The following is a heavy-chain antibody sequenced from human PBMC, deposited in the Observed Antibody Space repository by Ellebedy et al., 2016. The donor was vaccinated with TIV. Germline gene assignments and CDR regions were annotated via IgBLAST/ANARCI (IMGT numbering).Heavy chain of an antibody. J-gene: IGHJ6*02. V-gene: IGHV3-21*01. Sequence: GEPLKISCAASGFAFSSYSMNWVRQAPGKGLEWVSSISSSSSYIYYADSVKGRFTISRDNAKNSLYLQMNSLRAEDTAVYYCARDQSAYYDILTGYYSLWGPDGMDVWGQGTTVTVSS. CDR1: GFAFSSYS. CDR2: ISSSSSYI. CDR3: ARDQSAYYDILTGYYSLWGPDGMDV. D-gene: IGHD3-9*01.